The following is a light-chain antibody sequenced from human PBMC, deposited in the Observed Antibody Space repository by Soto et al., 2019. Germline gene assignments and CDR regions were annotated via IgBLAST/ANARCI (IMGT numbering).Light chain of an antibody. CDR3: QQYHSYSPFT. J-gene: IGKJ3*01. Sequence: DIQMTQSPSTLSASVGDRVTVTCRASQSISSWLAWYQQKPGKAPKLLIYDASSLESGVPSRFSGSGSGTEFTLTISSLQPGDFATYYCQQYHSYSPFTFGPGTRWIS. CDR2: DAS. V-gene: IGKV1-5*01. CDR1: QSISSW.